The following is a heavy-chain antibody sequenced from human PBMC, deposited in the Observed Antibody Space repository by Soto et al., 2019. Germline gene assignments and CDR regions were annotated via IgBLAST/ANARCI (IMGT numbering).Heavy chain of an antibody. V-gene: IGHV4-31*03. Sequence: QVQLQESGPGLVKPSQTLSLTSTISGGSISIGGYYWSWIRQHPGKGLEWIGYIYYSVSTYYNPALKRRVTISVDTSKNQFSLMLSSVTAADTAVYYCTRAPLNWGQGTLVTVSS. CDR2: IYYSVST. CDR1: GGSISIGGYY. CDR3: TRAPLN. J-gene: IGHJ4*02.